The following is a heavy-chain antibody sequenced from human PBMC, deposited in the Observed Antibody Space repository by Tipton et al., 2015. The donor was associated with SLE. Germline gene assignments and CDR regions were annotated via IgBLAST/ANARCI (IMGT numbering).Heavy chain of an antibody. CDR1: GYTFTNTY. Sequence: QSGPEVKKPGASVKVSCKTSGYTFTNTYTHWVRQAPGRGLEWMGMITPSGGSTSPVDSFQGRLIMTRDTSTSTAYMELISLTSEDTAVYYCAKDTDYWGQGTLVTVSS. J-gene: IGHJ4*02. CDR2: ITPSGGST. CDR3: AKDTDY. V-gene: IGHV1-46*01.